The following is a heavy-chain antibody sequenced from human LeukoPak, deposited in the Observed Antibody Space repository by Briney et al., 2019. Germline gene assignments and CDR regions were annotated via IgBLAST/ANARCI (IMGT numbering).Heavy chain of an antibody. Sequence: SETLSLTCTVSGGSISSGDYYWSWIRQPPGKGLEWIGYIYYSGSTYYNPSLKSRVTISVDTSKNQFSLKLSSLTAADTAVYYCARDNYGDYANWFDPWGQGTLGTGSS. D-gene: IGHD4-17*01. CDR3: ARDNYGDYANWFDP. CDR1: GGSISSGDYY. J-gene: IGHJ5*02. V-gene: IGHV4-30-4*01. CDR2: IYYSGST.